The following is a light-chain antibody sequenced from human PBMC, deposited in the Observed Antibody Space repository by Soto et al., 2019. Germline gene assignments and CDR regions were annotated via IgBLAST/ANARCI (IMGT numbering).Light chain of an antibody. CDR3: ETWDSYTVV. V-gene: IGLV4-60*03. CDR2: LEGSGIY. CDR1: SGLSSYI. J-gene: IGLJ2*01. Sequence: QPVLTQSSSASASLGSSVTLTCTLSSGLSSYIITWHQQQPGKAPRYLMQLEGSGIYNKRSGVPDRFSGSSSGTDRYLTISNLQSEDEADYYCETWDSYTVVFGGGTKVTVL.